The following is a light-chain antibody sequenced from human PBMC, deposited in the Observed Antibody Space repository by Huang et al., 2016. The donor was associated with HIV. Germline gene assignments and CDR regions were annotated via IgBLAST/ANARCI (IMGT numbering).Light chain of an antibody. CDR3: QQYNNWPPNT. V-gene: IGKV3-15*01. CDR2: GAS. CDR1: QSVSSN. Sequence: EVVMTQSPATLSVSPGERATLSCRASQSVSSNLAWYQQKPGQAPRRLIYGASTRAAGVSARFSGSGSGTGFTLTISGLQSEDFAVYYCQQYNNWPPNTFGHGTRLEI. J-gene: IGKJ2*01.